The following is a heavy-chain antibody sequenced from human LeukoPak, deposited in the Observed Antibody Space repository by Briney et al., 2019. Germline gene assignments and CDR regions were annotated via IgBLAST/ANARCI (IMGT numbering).Heavy chain of an antibody. J-gene: IGHJ4*02. V-gene: IGHV3-23*01. CDR3: ARGQLWFGEFYFDY. CDR1: GFTFSSYA. D-gene: IGHD3-10*01. Sequence: GGSLRLSCAASGFTFSSYAMSWVRQAPGKGLEWVSAISGSGGSTYYADSVKGRFTISRDNSKNTLYLQMNSLRAEDTAVYYCARGQLWFGEFYFDYWGQGTLVTVSS. CDR2: ISGSGGST.